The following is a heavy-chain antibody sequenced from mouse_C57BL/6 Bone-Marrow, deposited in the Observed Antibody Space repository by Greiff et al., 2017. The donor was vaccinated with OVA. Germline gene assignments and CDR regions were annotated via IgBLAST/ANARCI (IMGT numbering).Heavy chain of an antibody. Sequence: VMLVESGAELARPGASVKLSCKASGYTFTSYGISWVKQRTGQGLEWIGEIYPRSGNTYYNEKFKGKATLTADKSSSTAYMELRSLTSEDSAVYFCARYYGSSPHYWGQGTTLTVSS. D-gene: IGHD1-1*01. V-gene: IGHV1-81*01. CDR1: GYTFTSYG. J-gene: IGHJ2*01. CDR3: ARYYGSSPHY. CDR2: IYPRSGNT.